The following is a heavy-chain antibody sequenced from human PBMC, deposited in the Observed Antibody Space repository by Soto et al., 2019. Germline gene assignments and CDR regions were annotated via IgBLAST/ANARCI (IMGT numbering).Heavy chain of an antibody. Sequence: QITLKESGPTLVKPTQTLTLTCTFSAFSLSTGGVGVGWIRQPPGKALEWLALIYWDDDKRYSPSLRSRLTITKDTTKNQVVLTMTNMDPVDTATYYCIQSRCGGDCLQSYASYYYYGMDVCGQGTTVTVSS. CDR1: AFSLSTGGVG. CDR3: IQSRCGGDCLQSYASYYYYGMDV. V-gene: IGHV2-5*02. CDR2: IYWDDDK. J-gene: IGHJ6*02. D-gene: IGHD2-21*02.